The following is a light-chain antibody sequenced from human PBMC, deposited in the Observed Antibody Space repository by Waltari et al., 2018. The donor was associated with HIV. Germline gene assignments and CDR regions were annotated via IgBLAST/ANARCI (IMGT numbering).Light chain of an antibody. CDR1: HDNKTW. Sequence: DIQMIQSPSNLSAYVGDAVTINCRARHDNKTWLAWYQHKPRQAAKLLIYKASKLESGASSRFSGGGAGTNFTLTIASLQVDVIATDYCQQYNTFSCTFGPGTTV. CDR2: KAS. CDR3: QQYNTFSCT. J-gene: IGKJ3*01. V-gene: IGKV1-5*03.